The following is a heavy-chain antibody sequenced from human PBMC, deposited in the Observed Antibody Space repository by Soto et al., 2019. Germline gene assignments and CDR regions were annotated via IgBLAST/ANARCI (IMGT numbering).Heavy chain of an antibody. V-gene: IGHV3-73*01. CDR2: IRSKDNSYAT. CDR1: GFTFSGSA. D-gene: IGHD5-12*01. J-gene: IGHJ4*02. Sequence: EVQLVESGGGLVQPGGSLKLSCAASGFTFSGSAMHWVRQASGKGLEWVGRIRSKDNSYATAYAASVKGRFTISRDDSKNTAYLQMNSLKTEDTAVYYCTRVVSGYDNLTNFDYWGQGTLVTVSS. CDR3: TRVVSGYDNLTNFDY.